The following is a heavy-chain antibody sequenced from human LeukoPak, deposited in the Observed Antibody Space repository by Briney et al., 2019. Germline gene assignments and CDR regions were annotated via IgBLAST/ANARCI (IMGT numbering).Heavy chain of an antibody. CDR2: IIPIFGTA. D-gene: IGHD2-2*02. CDR3: ATCARNFYCYRFDY. J-gene: IGHJ4*02. V-gene: IGHV1-69*13. Sequence: SVKVSCKASGGTFSSYAISWVRQAPGQGLEWMGGIIPIFGTANYAQKFQGSVTITADESTSTAYMELSSQRSEDTAVYYCATCARNFYCYRFDYWGQGTLVTVSS. CDR1: GGTFSSYA.